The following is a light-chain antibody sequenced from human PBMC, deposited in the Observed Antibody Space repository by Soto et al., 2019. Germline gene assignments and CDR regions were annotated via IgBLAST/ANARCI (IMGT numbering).Light chain of an antibody. V-gene: IGKV1-5*03. Sequence: DIQMTQSPSTLSASVGDRVTITCRASQYISSWLAWYQQKPGKAPKLLIYKASSLESGVPSRFSGSGSGTEFTLTISRLQPDDFAPYYCQQYNSQRTFGQGTKVEIK. CDR2: KAS. CDR3: QQYNSQRT. J-gene: IGKJ1*01. CDR1: QYISSW.